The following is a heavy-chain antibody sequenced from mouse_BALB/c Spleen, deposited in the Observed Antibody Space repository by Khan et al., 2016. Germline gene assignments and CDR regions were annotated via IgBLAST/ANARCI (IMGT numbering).Heavy chain of an antibody. D-gene: IGHD2-3*01. CDR1: GYTFTNYG. J-gene: IGHJ4*01. V-gene: IGHV9-3-1*01. CDR2: INTYTGEP. Sequence: QIQLVQSGPELMKPGETVKISCKASGYTFTNYGMNWVKQAPGKGLKWMGWINTYTGEPTYADDFKGRFAFSLETSASTAYLQINNLKNEDTATYFCASIYSGYYVGFYYAMDYWGQGTSVTVSS. CDR3: ASIYSGYYVGFYYAMDY.